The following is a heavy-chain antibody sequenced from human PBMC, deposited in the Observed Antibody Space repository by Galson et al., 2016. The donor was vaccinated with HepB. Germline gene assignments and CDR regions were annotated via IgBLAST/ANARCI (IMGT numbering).Heavy chain of an antibody. CDR1: GYSFTSYW. CDR3: ARLGLGWEFLSYYYGMDV. J-gene: IGHJ6*02. D-gene: IGHD3-10*01. V-gene: IGHV5-51*01. Sequence: QSGAEVKKPGESLKISCKGSGYSFTSYWIGWVRQMPGKGLEWMGIIYPGDSDTRYSPSSQGQVTISVDKSISTAYLQWSSLKASDTAMYYCARLGLGWEFLSYYYGMDVWGQGTTVIVSS. CDR2: IYPGDSDT.